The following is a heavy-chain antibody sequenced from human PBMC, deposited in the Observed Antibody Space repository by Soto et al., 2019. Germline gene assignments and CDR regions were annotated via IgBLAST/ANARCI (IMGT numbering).Heavy chain of an antibody. CDR2: IYDVGRP. J-gene: IGHJ4*02. Sequence: QVQLQESGPGLVKPSQTLSLTCTVSGGSISTVDYWWSWIRQSPDMGLEWIGHIYDVGRPYNNPSLQSRVTMSVDTSKRQLSLTLSSVSAADTAVYYCARGPSGDKVDSWGQGTLVTVSS. D-gene: IGHD7-27*01. CDR1: GGSISTVDYW. CDR3: ARGPSGDKVDS. V-gene: IGHV4-30-4*01.